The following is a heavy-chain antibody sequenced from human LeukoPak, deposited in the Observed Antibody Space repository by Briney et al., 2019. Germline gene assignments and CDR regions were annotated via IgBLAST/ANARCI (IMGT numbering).Heavy chain of an antibody. CDR1: GYTFTSYD. CDR2: MNPNSGNT. D-gene: IGHD6-6*01. J-gene: IGHJ5*02. CDR3: ARGDRAKAARQFDP. V-gene: IGHV1-8*01. Sequence: ASVKVFCKASGYTFTSYDINWVRQATGQGLEWMGWMNPNSGNTGYAQKFQGRVTMTRNTSISTAYMELSSLRSEDTAVYYCARGDRAKAARQFDPWGQGTLVTVSS.